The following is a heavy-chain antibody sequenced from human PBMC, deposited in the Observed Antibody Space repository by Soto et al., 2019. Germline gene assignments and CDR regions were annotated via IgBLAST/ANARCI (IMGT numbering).Heavy chain of an antibody. CDR1: GYSFTNYG. Sequence: QDQLVQSGAEVKKPGASVRVSCKASGYSFTNYGITWVRQAPGQGLEWMGWISGFNGNTHYAQKLQGRVTMTTDASTSTAYMELRSLRSDDTAVYYCARDRGVAPPVAGNTHYYYYMDVWGKGTTVTVSS. CDR3: ARDRGVAPPVAGNTHYYYYMDV. J-gene: IGHJ6*03. CDR2: ISGFNGNT. V-gene: IGHV1-18*01. D-gene: IGHD6-19*01.